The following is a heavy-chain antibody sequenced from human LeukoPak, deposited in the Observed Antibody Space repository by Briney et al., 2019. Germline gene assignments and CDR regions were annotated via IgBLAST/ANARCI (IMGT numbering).Heavy chain of an antibody. CDR1: GGSISSSSYY. J-gene: IGHJ6*03. CDR2: IYYSGST. CDR3: ARLYQQSKWKYYYYYMDV. D-gene: IGHD1-1*01. V-gene: IGHV4-39*07. Sequence: PSETLSLTCTVSGGSISSSSYYWGWIRQPPGKGLEWIGSIYYSGSTNYNPSLKSRVTISVDTSTKQFSLRLSSVTAADTAVYYCARLYQQSKWKYYYYYMDVWGKGTAVTVSS.